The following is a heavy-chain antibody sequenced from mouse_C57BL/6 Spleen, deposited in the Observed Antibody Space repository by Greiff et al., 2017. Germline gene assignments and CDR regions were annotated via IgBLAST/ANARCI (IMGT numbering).Heavy chain of an antibody. D-gene: IGHD2-4*01. V-gene: IGHV1-64*01. CDR3: ARRDDYEGAWFAY. J-gene: IGHJ3*01. CDR2: IHPNSGST. Sequence: QVQLQQPGAELVKPGASVKLSCKASGYTFTSYWMHWVKQRPGQGLEWIGMIHPNSGSTNYNEKFKSKATLTVDKSSSTAYMQLSSLTSEDSAVYYCARRDDYEGAWFAYWGQGTLVTVSA. CDR1: GYTFTSYW.